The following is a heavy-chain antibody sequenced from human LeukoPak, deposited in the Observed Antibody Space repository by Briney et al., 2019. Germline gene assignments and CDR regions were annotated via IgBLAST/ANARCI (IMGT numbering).Heavy chain of an antibody. CDR2: INPNSGGT. V-gene: IGHV1-2*02. D-gene: IGHD3-10*01. CDR3: ARGSLVRGVIPRFDY. CDR1: GYTFTGYY. Sequence: GASVKVSCKASGYTFTGYYMHWVRQAPGQGREWMGWINPNSGGTNYAQKFQGRVTMTRDTSISTAYMELSRLRSDDTAVYYCARGSLVRGVIPRFDYWGQGTLVTVSS. J-gene: IGHJ4*02.